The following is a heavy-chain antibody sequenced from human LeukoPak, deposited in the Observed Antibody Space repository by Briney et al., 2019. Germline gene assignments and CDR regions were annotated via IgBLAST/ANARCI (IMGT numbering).Heavy chain of an antibody. CDR1: GFTFSDYY. V-gene: IGHV3-11*04. CDR2: ISSSGSTI. D-gene: IGHD5-18*01. J-gene: IGHJ3*01. Sequence: PGGSLRLSCAASGFTFSDYYMSWIRQAPGKGLEWVSYISSSGSTINYADSVKGRFTISRDTSKNTLYLLMNSLRGEDTAVYYCARDQIRYSNSPEALDLWGQGTLVSVSS. CDR3: ARDQIRYSNSPEALDL.